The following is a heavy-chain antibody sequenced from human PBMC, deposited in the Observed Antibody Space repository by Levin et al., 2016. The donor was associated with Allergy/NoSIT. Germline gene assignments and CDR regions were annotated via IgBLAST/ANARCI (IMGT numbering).Heavy chain of an antibody. J-gene: IGHJ4*02. CDR2: ITGRADHT. CDR3: AKAHPPQPYIVLVPVENPFDY. D-gene: IGHD3-3*01. V-gene: IGHV3-23*01. Sequence: GGSLRLSCGASGFTFNNFAMSWVRQAPGKGLEWVSSITGRADHTYYADSVRGRFTIARDNSKNMVFLHLNSLRAEDTAVYFCAKAHPPQPYIVLVPVENPFDYWGQGTLVTVSS. CDR1: GFTFNNFA.